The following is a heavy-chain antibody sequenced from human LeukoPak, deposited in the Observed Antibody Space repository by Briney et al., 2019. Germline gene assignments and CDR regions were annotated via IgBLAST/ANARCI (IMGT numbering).Heavy chain of an antibody. CDR3: ARMVGWGARRYYYYYMDV. CDR2: TSQSGST. Sequence: SETLSLTCAVYGGSFSGYYWSWIRQPPGKGLEWIGETSQSGSTNYNPSLKSRVTISVDTSKNQFSLKLSSVTAADTAVYYCARMVGWGARRYYYYYMDVWGKGTTVTISS. J-gene: IGHJ6*03. D-gene: IGHD1-26*01. V-gene: IGHV4-34*01. CDR1: GGSFSGYY.